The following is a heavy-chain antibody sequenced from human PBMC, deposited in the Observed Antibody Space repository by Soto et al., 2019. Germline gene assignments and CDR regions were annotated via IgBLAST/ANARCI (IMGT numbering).Heavy chain of an antibody. CDR2: ISGSGGST. V-gene: IGHV3-23*01. Sequence: EVQLLESGGGLVQPGGSLRLSCAASGFTFSTYAMSWVRQAPGKGLEWVSAISGSGGSTYYADSVKGRFTISRDKSKKTLYLKMNSLRAEDTAVYYCAKNWDTTSSSSSHWGQGTLVTVSS. D-gene: IGHD6-6*01. CDR1: GFTFSTYA. CDR3: AKNWDTTSSSSSH. J-gene: IGHJ4*02.